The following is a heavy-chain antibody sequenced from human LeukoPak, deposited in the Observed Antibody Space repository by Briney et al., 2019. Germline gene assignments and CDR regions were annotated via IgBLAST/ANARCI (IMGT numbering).Heavy chain of an antibody. V-gene: IGHV4-34*01. CDR3: ARGGRPLY. CDR2: INHSGST. Sequence: SETLSLTCTVSGGSISSYYWSWIRQPPGKGLEWIGEINHSGSTNYNPSLKSRVTISVDTSKNQFSLKLTSVPAADTAVYYCARGGRPLYWGQGTLVTVSS. D-gene: IGHD1-14*01. CDR1: GGSISSYY. J-gene: IGHJ4*02.